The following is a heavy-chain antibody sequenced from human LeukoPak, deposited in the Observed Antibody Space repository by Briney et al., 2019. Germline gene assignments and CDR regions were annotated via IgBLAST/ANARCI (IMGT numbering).Heavy chain of an antibody. Sequence: PSETLSLTCTVSGGSISSGFYYWSWIRQPAGKGLEWIGRIYTSGSTNYNPSLKSRVTMSVDTLKNQVSLRLSSVTAADTAVYFCARDRADYGDEPHFDYWGQGTLVTVSS. V-gene: IGHV4-61*02. J-gene: IGHJ4*02. D-gene: IGHD4-17*01. CDR2: IYTSGST. CDR1: GGSISSGFYY. CDR3: ARDRADYGDEPHFDY.